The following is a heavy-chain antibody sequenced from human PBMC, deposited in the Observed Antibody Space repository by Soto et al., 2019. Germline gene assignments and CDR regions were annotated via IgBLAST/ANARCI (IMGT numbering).Heavy chain of an antibody. D-gene: IGHD3-22*01. V-gene: IGHV1-46*01. CDR3: PRPQGGSGYYNGFDI. J-gene: IGHJ3*02. Sequence: ASVKVSCKASGYMLTGYYIHWVRQAPGQGLEWMGLIDPTGGSTDYAQKFQARVTMTRDTSTTTVYMELSSLRSEDTAVYYCPRPQGGSGYYNGFDIWG. CDR2: IDPTGGST. CDR1: GYMLTGYY.